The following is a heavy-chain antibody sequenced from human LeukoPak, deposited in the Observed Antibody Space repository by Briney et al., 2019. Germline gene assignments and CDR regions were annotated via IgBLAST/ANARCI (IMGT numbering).Heavy chain of an antibody. CDR3: AGAPYCSSTSCYQRYYYYYMDV. Sequence: SETLSLTCTVSGGSISSHYWSWIRQPPGKGLEWIGYIYYSGSTNYNPSLKSRVTISVDTSKNQFSLKLSSVTAADTAVYYRAGAPYCSSTSCYQRYYYYYMDVWGKGTTVTVSS. CDR2: IYYSGST. CDR1: GGSISSHY. J-gene: IGHJ6*03. D-gene: IGHD2-2*01. V-gene: IGHV4-59*11.